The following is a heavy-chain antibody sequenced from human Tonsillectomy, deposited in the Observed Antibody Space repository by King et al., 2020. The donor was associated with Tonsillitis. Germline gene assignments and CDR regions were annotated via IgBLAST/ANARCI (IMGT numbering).Heavy chain of an antibody. D-gene: IGHD2-15*01. J-gene: IGHJ3*02. CDR3: ARRGGYPFALDI. CDR2: IYYTGTT. Sequence: QLQESGPGLVKPSETLSLTCTVSGGSISPYYWTWIRQPPGKGLEWIAYIYYTGTTIYNPSLRSRVTMSVDTSTSQFSLNLGSVTAADTAVYYCARRGGYPFALDIWGQGTMVTVSS. CDR1: GGSISPYY. V-gene: IGHV4-59*08.